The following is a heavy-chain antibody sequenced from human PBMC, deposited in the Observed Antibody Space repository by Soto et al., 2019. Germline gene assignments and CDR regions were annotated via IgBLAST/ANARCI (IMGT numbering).Heavy chain of an antibody. V-gene: IGHV3-33*01. CDR3: ARDGLPGMDV. CDR1: GFTFSSYG. J-gene: IGHJ6*02. Sequence: QVQLVESGGGVVQPGRSLRLSCAASGFTFSSYGMHWVRQAPGKGLEWVAVIWYDGSNKYYADSVKGRFTISRDNSKNSLSLQMNSLGAEDTAVYYCARDGLPGMDVWVQGTTVTVSS. CDR2: IWYDGSNK.